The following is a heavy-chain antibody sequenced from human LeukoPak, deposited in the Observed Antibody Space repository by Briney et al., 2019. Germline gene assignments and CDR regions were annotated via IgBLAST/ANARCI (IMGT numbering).Heavy chain of an antibody. V-gene: IGHV3-66*01. CDR1: GFTVSSNY. J-gene: IGHJ4*02. CDR3: ARFGASYGYYFDY. D-gene: IGHD5-18*01. CDR2: IYSGGST. Sequence: GGSLRLSCAASGFTVSSNYMSWVRQAPGKGLEWVSVIYSGGSTYYADSVKGRFTISRDNSKNTLYLQMNSLRAEDTAVYYCARFGASYGYYFDYWGQGTLVTVSS.